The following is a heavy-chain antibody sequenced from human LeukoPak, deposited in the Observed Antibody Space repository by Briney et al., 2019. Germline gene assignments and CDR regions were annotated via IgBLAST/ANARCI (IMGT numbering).Heavy chain of an antibody. V-gene: IGHV3-21*01. CDR2: ISSGSSYI. J-gene: IGHJ4*02. CDR3: ARGHWNDDY. Sequence: GGSLRLSCAASGFTFSSYAMSWVRQAPGKGLEWVSSISSGSSYIYYADSVKGRFTISRDNAKNSLYLQMNSLRAEDTAVYYCARGHWNDDYGGQGTLVTVSS. D-gene: IGHD1-1*01. CDR1: GFTFSSYA.